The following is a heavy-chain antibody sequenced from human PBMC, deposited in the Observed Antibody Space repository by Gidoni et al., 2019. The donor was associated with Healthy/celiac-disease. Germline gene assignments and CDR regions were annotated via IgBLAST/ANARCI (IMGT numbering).Heavy chain of an antibody. Sequence: EVQLVQSGAEVKKPGESLKISCKGSGYSCTSYWIGWVRQMPGKGLEWMGIIYPGNSDTRYSPSVQGQVTISADKSIHTAYLQWSSLKASDTAMYYCARHLGVLHYYYGMDVWGKGTTVTVSS. D-gene: IGHD2-15*01. V-gene: IGHV5-51*01. J-gene: IGHJ6*04. CDR2: IYPGNSDT. CDR3: ARHLGVLHYYYGMDV. CDR1: GYSCTSYW.